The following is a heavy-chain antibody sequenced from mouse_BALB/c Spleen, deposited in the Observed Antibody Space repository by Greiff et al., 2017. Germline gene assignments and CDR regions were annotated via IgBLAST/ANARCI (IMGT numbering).Heavy chain of an antibody. J-gene: IGHJ4*01. CDR2: ISYSGST. CDR1: GYSITSDYA. Sequence: DVKLQESGPGLVKPSQSLSITCTVTGYSITSDYAWNWIRQFPGNKLEWMGYISYSGSTSYNPSLKSRISITRDTSKNQFFLQLNSVTTEDTATYYCARGGLYYGNSYAMDYWGQGTSVTVSS. V-gene: IGHV3-2*02. D-gene: IGHD2-1*01. CDR3: ARGGLYYGNSYAMDY.